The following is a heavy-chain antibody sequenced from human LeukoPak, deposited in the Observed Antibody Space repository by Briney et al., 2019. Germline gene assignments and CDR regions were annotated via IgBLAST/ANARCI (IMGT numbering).Heavy chain of an antibody. CDR2: ISAYNGKT. CDR1: GYTFTGYG. J-gene: IGHJ1*01. D-gene: IGHD3-16*02. Sequence: ASVKVSCKASGYTFTGYGISWVRQAPGQGLEWMGWISAYNGKTNYAQKLQGRVTMTTDTSTSTAYMELRSLRSDDTAVYYCARGLLTFGGVIGGPQALEYFQHWGQGTLVTVSS. CDR3: ARGLLTFGGVIGGPQALEYFQH. V-gene: IGHV1-18*01.